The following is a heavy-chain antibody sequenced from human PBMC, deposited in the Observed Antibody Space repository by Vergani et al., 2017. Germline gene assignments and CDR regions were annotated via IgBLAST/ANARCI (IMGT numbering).Heavy chain of an antibody. CDR3: ARSPDTGDSIDS. CDR1: GGSVDVDEFS. J-gene: IGHJ4*02. V-gene: IGHV4-30-4*08. D-gene: IGHD1-14*01. Sequence: QVQLQESGPRLVKPSQTLSLTCTVSGGSVDVDEFSWSWIRQSPGKGLEWIGNIYFSGSTNYNPSLKSRVSMTVDTSKNQFFPKLTSVTAADTAVYFCARSPDTGDSIDSWGQGTLVTVSS. CDR2: IYFSGST.